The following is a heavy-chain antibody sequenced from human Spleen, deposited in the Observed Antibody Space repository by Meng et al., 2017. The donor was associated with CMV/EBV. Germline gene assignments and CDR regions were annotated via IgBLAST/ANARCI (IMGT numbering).Heavy chain of an antibody. CDR3: ARTRNDDYVSL. Sequence: GSLRLSCTVSGGSFSISSYYWGWIRQPPGKGLEWIGDIYYSGSTYYNPSLKSRVTISVDTSKNQFSLKLSSVTAADTAVYYCARTRNDDYVSLWGQGTLVTVSS. CDR2: IYYSGST. D-gene: IGHD1-1*01. J-gene: IGHJ4*02. CDR1: GGSFSISSYY. V-gene: IGHV4-39*07.